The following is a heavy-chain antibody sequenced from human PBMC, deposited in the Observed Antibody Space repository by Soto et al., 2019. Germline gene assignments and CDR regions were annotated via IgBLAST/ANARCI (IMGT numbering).Heavy chain of an antibody. V-gene: IGHV4-39*01. D-gene: IGHD3-3*01. CDR2: IYYSGST. J-gene: IGHJ6*02. CDR1: GGSISSSSYY. CDR3: ASLTYYDFWSGYSAYYGMDV. Sequence: LSLTCTVSGGSISSSSYYWGWIRQPPGKGLEWIGSIYYSGSTYYNPSLKSRVTISVDTSKNQFSLKLSSVTAADTAVYYCASLTYYDFWSGYSAYYGMDVWGQGTTVTVSS.